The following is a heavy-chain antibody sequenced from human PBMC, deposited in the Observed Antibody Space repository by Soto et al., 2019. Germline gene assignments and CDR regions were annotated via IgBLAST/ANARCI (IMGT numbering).Heavy chain of an antibody. CDR2: IRSKVNSYTT. V-gene: IGHV3-72*01. Sequence: LRLSCVASGFSFSDHHMDWVRQAPGKGLEWVGRIRSKVNSYTTEHAASVKGRFSISRDDSKNSLFLQMNSLKTEDTAVYYCARVDGGPDGSDGFDIWGQGTMVTVS. J-gene: IGHJ3*02. CDR1: GFSFSDHH. D-gene: IGHD3-16*01. CDR3: ARVDGGPDGSDGFDI.